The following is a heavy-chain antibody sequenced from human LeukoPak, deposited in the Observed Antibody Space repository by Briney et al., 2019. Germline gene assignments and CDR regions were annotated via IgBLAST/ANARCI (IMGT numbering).Heavy chain of an antibody. D-gene: IGHD5-12*01. CDR1: GGSISNYY. J-gene: IGHJ4*02. Sequence: SETLSLTCTVSGGSISNYYWSWIRQPPGKGLEWIGYISYSGSTNYNPSLKSRVTISVDTSKNQFSLKLSSVTAADTAVYYCARPGDYSGYQGFDYWGQGTLDTVSS. CDR2: ISYSGST. CDR3: ARPGDYSGYQGFDY. V-gene: IGHV4-59*08.